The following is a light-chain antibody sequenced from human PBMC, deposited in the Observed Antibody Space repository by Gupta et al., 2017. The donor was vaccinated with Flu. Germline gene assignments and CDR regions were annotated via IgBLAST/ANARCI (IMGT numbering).Light chain of an antibody. CDR3: QQSYSTPRT. J-gene: IGKJ5*01. CDR2: AAS. CDR1: QSINAY. Sequence: DIEVTQSPSSLSASVGDRVIITCRASQSINAYLNWYRQKPGKAPELLIYAASSLQSGVPSKFSGGGSGTDFTLTINGLQPEDFATYYCQQSYSTPRTFGQGTRLEIK. V-gene: IGKV1-39*01.